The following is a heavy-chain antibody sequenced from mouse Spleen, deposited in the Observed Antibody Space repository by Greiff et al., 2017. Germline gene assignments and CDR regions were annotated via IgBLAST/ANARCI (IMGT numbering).Heavy chain of an antibody. CDR3: ARSGVLLRDGYWYFDV. CDR2: ILPGSGST. D-gene: IGHD1-1*01. Sequence: QVQLKQSGAELMKPGASVKLSCKATGYTFTGYWIEWVKQRPGHGLEWIGEILPGSGSTNYNEKFKGKATFTADTSSNTAYMQLSSLTTEDSAIYYCARSGVLLRDGYWYFDVWGAGTTVTVSS. CDR1: GYTFTGYW. J-gene: IGHJ1*01. V-gene: IGHV1-9*01.